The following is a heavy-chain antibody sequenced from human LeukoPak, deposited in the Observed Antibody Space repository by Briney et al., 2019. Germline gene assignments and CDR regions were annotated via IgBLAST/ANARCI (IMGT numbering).Heavy chain of an antibody. J-gene: IGHJ4*02. D-gene: IGHD2-21*02. Sequence: GRSLRLSCAASGFTFSSYGMHWVRQAPGKGLEWVAVISYDGSNKYYADSVKGRSTISRDNSKNTLYLQMNSLRAEDTAVYYCADPYCGGDCRGYWGQGTLVTVSS. CDR2: ISYDGSNK. CDR3: ADPYCGGDCRGY. V-gene: IGHV3-30*03. CDR1: GFTFSSYG.